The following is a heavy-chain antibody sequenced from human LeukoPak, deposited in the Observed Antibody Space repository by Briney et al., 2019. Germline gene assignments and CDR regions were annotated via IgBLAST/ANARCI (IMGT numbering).Heavy chain of an antibody. D-gene: IGHD3-22*01. Sequence: SETLSLTCTVSGGSISSGGYYWSWIRQPPGKGLEWIGYIYHSGSTYYNPSLKSRVTISVDTSKNQFSLKLSSVTAADTAVYYCARERSGYYYDSSGPWGAFDIWGQGTMVTVSS. CDR3: ARERSGYYYDSSGPWGAFDI. CDR2: IYHSGST. CDR1: GGSISSGGYY. V-gene: IGHV4-30-2*01. J-gene: IGHJ3*02.